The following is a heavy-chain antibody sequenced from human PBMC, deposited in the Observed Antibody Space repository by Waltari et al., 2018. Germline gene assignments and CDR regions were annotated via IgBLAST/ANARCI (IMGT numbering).Heavy chain of an antibody. CDR1: GFSFDSYT. J-gene: IGHJ4*02. CDR2: ISSSGTFT. V-gene: IGHV3-21*02. CDR3: AGEGRVEIDY. Sequence: EVQVVESGGGLVQPGGSLRLPCAASGFSFDSYTMTWVRQAPGKGVEGVSCISSSGTFTYYADSLQGRFTSSRDNVKNSVFLQMNNLRPEDTALYYCAGEGRVEIDYWGQGTLVTVSS.